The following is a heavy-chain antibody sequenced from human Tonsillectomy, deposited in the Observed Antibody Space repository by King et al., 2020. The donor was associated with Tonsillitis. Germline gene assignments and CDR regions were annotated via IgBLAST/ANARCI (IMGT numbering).Heavy chain of an antibody. CDR3: AKFSAVQSGWDAFDI. J-gene: IGHJ3*02. CDR2: ICGSGGSP. CDR1: GFTFRSYA. V-gene: IGHV3-23*04. D-gene: IGHD6-13*01. Sequence: VQLVESGGGLVQPGGSRGLSCAASGFTFRSYAMSWVRQAPGRGLEWGPDICGSGGSPYYADSVKGRFTISRENSKNTLDLQMNSLRAEDTAVYYCAKFSAVQSGWDAFDIWGQGTMVTVSS.